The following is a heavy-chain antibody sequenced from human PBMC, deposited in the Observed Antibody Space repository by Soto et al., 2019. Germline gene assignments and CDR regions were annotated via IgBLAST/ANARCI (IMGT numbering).Heavy chain of an antibody. Sequence: VGSLRLSCEATGFTFSSHEMNWIRQTPGKRLEWIAKISGSGSTINYADSVKGRFTISRDNVQRTLHLQMDSLRVEDTGVYYCARGGVYWGRGTLVTVSS. CDR2: ISGSGSTI. V-gene: IGHV3-48*03. D-gene: IGHD2-8*01. CDR3: ARGGVY. J-gene: IGHJ1*01. CDR1: GFTFSSHE.